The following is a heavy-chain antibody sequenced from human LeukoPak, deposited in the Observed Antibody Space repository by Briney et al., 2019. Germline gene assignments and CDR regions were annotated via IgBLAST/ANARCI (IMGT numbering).Heavy chain of an antibody. V-gene: IGHV3-53*01. D-gene: IGHD3-22*01. CDR1: GFIVSRHY. CDR2: IYADGTT. CDR3: ARGGTQGWLFYDS. Sequence: GGSLRLSCVASGFIVSRHYMSWVRQAPGKGLEWVSVIYADGTTYYADSMAGRFTFSRDNSKNTLYLQMDSLRTEDTAVYYCARGGTQGWLFYDSWGQGPLVTVSS. J-gene: IGHJ5*01.